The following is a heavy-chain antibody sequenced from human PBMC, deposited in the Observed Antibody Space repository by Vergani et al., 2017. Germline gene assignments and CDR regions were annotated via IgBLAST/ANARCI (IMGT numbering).Heavy chain of an antibody. Sequence: QVQLVESGGGVVQPGGSLRLSCAASGFTFSSYGMHWVRQAPGKGLEWVAFIRYDGSNKYYADSVKGRFTISRDNAKNSLYLQMNSLRAEDTAVYYCARAGGPLVPAASGYWGQGTLVTVSS. V-gene: IGHV3-30*02. D-gene: IGHD2-2*01. CDR2: IRYDGSNK. CDR3: ARAGGPLVPAASGY. J-gene: IGHJ4*02. CDR1: GFTFSSYG.